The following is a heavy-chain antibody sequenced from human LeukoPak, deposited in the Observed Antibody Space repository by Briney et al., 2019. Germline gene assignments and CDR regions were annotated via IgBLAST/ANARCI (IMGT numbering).Heavy chain of an antibody. D-gene: IGHD2-2*01. J-gene: IGHJ3*02. CDR3: ASPSSSPRSTSLYAFDI. CDR2: INHSGST. CDR1: GGSFSSYY. V-gene: IGHV4-34*01. Sequence: SETLSLTCAVYGGSFSSYYWSWIRQPPGKGLEWIGEINHSGSTNYNPSLKSRVTISVDTSKNQFSLKLSSVTAADTAVYYCASPSSSPRSTSLYAFDIWGQGTMVTVSS.